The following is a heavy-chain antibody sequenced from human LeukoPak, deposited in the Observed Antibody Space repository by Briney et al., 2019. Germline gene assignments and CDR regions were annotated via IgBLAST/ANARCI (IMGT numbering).Heavy chain of an antibody. Sequence: SETLSLTCAVYGGSFSGYYWSWIRQPPGKGLEWIGEINHSGSTNYNPSLKSRVTISVDTSKNQFSRKLSSVTAADTAVYYCARDGDYAGLGFDPWGQGTLVTVSS. J-gene: IGHJ5*02. D-gene: IGHD4-17*01. V-gene: IGHV4-34*01. CDR3: ARDGDYAGLGFDP. CDR2: INHSGST. CDR1: GGSFSGYY.